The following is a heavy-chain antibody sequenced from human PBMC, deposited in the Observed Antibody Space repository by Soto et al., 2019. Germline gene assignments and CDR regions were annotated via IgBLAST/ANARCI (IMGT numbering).Heavy chain of an antibody. CDR3: AIDRPSRIDSTPQLDL. CDR1: GFTFSSFS. V-gene: IGHV3-21*01. CDR2: ISSSGYYI. Sequence: EVQLVESGGGLVKPGGSLRLSCAASGFTFSSFSMNWVRQAPGKGLEWVAAISSSGYYIYYSDSVKGRFTISRDNAKKSVYLEMNSLRAEDTAVYYCAIDRPSRIDSTPQLDLWGQGTLVTVSS. J-gene: IGHJ4*02. D-gene: IGHD1-1*01.